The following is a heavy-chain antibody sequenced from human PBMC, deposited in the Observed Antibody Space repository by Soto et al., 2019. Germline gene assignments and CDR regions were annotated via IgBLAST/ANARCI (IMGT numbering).Heavy chain of an antibody. D-gene: IGHD3-10*01. CDR2: ISGSGGST. J-gene: IGHJ5*02. Sequence: GGSLRLSCAASGFTFSSYAMSWVRQAPGKGLEWVSAISGSGGSTYYADSVKGRFTISRDNSKNTLYLQMNSLRAEDTAVYYCAKDRYMGRGVIIPNPLNQYYWFDPWGEGTLVTVSS. CDR1: GFTFSSYA. CDR3: AKDRYMGRGVIIPNPLNQYYWFDP. V-gene: IGHV3-23*01.